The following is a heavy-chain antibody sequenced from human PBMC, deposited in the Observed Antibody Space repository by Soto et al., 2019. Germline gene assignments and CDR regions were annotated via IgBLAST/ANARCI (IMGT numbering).Heavy chain of an antibody. CDR2: IIPIFGTA. CDR3: ARDQGLAAAGTVSGVAGTDYYYYGMDV. D-gene: IGHD6-13*01. Sequence: QVQLVQSGAEVKKPGSSVKVSCKASGVTFSSYAISWVRQAPGQGLEWMGGIIPIFGTANYAQKFQGRVTITEDKSTSTAYMELSSLRSEDTAVYYCARDQGLAAAGTVSGVAGTDYYYYGMDVWGQGTTVTVSS. CDR1: GVTFSSYA. J-gene: IGHJ6*02. V-gene: IGHV1-69*06.